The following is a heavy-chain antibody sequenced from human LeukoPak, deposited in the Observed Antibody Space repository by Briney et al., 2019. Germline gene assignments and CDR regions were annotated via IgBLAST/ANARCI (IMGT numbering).Heavy chain of an antibody. CDR1: GYTLTSYG. CDR2: INTYNGNT. CDR3: ARNSHGYSSGWLQFNFDY. J-gene: IGHJ4*02. V-gene: IGHV1-18*01. D-gene: IGHD6-19*01. Sequence: GASVKVSCKASGYTLTSYGITWVRQAPGQGLEWMGWINTYNGNTNYAQKLQGRVTMTTDTSTSTAYMELRSLRSDDTAVYYCARNSHGYSSGWLQFNFDYWGQGTLVTVSS.